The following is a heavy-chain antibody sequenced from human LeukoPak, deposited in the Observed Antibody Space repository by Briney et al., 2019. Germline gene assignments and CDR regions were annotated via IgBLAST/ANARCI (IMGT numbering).Heavy chain of an antibody. CDR2: IYYSGST. Sequence: RPSETLSLTCTVSGGSISSYYWSWIRQPPGKGLEWIGTIYYSGSTDYNVSLKSRVTISVDTSKNQFSLNLRSVTAADTAVYYCTRGGTGYDSDYWGQGTLVTVSS. V-gene: IGHV4-59*12. CDR1: GGSISSYY. J-gene: IGHJ4*02. CDR3: TRGGTGYDSDY. D-gene: IGHD5-12*01.